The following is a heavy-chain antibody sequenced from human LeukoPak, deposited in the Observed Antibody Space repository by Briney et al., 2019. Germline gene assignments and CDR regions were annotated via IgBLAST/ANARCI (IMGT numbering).Heavy chain of an antibody. Sequence: PGGSLRLSCAASGFTFSSYAMSWVRQAPGKGLEWVAFIRYDGSNKYYADSVKGRFTISRDNSKNTLYLQMNSLRAEDTAVYYCAKNDYSSWYAYYFDYWGQGTLVTVSS. CDR2: IRYDGSNK. CDR1: GFTFSSYA. CDR3: AKNDYSSWYAYYFDY. D-gene: IGHD6-13*01. J-gene: IGHJ4*02. V-gene: IGHV3-30*02.